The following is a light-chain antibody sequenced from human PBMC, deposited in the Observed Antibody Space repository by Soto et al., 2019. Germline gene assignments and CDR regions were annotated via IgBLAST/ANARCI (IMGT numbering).Light chain of an antibody. CDR2: EVT. CDR1: SSDVGGYKY. V-gene: IGLV2-8*01. CDR3: SSYGGTNNVV. Sequence: QSVLTQPPSASGSPGQSVTISCTGTSSDVGGYKYVSWYQHHPGKAPKVVIYEVTKRPSGVPDRFSGSQSGNTASLTVSGLKAEDDADYYCSSYGGTNNVVFGGGIQLTV. J-gene: IGLJ2*01.